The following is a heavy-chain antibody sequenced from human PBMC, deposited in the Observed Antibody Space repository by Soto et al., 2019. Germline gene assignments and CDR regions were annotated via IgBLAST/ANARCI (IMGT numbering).Heavy chain of an antibody. V-gene: IGHV3-48*02. CDR1: GFTFSSYS. Sequence: PGGSLRLSCAASGFTFSSYSMNWVRQAPGKGMEWVSYISSGSDTIHYADSVKGRFTSSRDNAQSSLFLQMYSLSDDDTAVYYCARDKADRSCTSTSCFSPLDYWGQGTLVTVSS. D-gene: IGHD2-2*01. CDR2: ISSGSDTI. J-gene: IGHJ4*02. CDR3: ARDKADRSCTSTSCFSPLDY.